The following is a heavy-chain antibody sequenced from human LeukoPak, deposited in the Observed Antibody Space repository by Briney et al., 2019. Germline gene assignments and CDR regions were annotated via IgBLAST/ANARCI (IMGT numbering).Heavy chain of an antibody. CDR2: ISGDGGST. Sequence: GGSLRLSCAASGFTFDDYAMHWVRQAPGKGLEWLSLISGDGGSTYYADSVKGRFTISRDNSKNSLYLQMNSLRTEDTALYYCAKDIGGRDGYNSAPLYFDYWGQGTLVTVSS. J-gene: IGHJ4*02. V-gene: IGHV3-43*02. CDR3: AKDIGGRDGYNSAPLYFDY. D-gene: IGHD5-24*01. CDR1: GFTFDDYA.